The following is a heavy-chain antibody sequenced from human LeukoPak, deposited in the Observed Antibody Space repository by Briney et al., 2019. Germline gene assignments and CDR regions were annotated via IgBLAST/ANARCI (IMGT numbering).Heavy chain of an antibody. V-gene: IGHV3-33*01. D-gene: IGHD3-22*01. CDR1: GFTFSSYG. J-gene: IGHJ3*02. CDR3: ARGAYYYDSSGRDAFDI. Sequence: GSLRLSCAASGFTFSSYGMHWVRQAPGKGLEWVAVIWYDGSNKYYADSVKGRFTISRDNSKNTLYLQMNSLRAEDTAVYYCARGAYYYDSSGRDAFDIWGQGTMVTVSS. CDR2: IWYDGSNK.